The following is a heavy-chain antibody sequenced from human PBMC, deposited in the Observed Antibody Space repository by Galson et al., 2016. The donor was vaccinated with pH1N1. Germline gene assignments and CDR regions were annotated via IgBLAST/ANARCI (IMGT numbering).Heavy chain of an antibody. J-gene: IGHJ5*02. D-gene: IGHD6-19*01. CDR2: IIGRGGST. CDR3: ARIRIDNGWYDDL. CDR1: GFTFSSYV. Sequence: SLRLSCAASGFTFSSYVMNWVRHPPGKGLEWVSAIIGRGGSTYYAVSVKGRFTISRDNSRNTLFLQMNSLRAEDTAVYYCARIRIDNGWYDDLWGQGTLVTVSS. V-gene: IGHV3-23*01.